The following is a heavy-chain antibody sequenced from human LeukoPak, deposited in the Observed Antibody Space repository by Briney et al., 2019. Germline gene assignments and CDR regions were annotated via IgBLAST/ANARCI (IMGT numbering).Heavy chain of an antibody. V-gene: IGHV1-46*01. J-gene: IGHJ5*02. Sequence: VASVKVSCKASGYTFTSYYMHWVRQAPRQGLEWMGIINPSGGSTSYAQKLQGRVTMTTDTSTSTAYMELRSLRSDDTAVYYCARDGPPPGGQLGFLAGVSVFDPWGQGTLVTVSS. CDR3: ARDGPPPGGQLGFLAGVSVFDP. CDR1: GYTFTSYY. CDR2: INPSGGST. D-gene: IGHD6-6*01.